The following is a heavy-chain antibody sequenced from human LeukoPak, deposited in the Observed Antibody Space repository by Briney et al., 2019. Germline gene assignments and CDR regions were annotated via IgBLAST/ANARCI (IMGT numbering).Heavy chain of an antibody. Sequence: PGGSLRLSCAASGFTFSSYEMNWVRQAPGKGLEWVSYISSSGSTIYYADSVKGRFTISRDNAKNTLYLQMNSLRAEDTAVYYCAKDEGPVTPEPFDYWGQGTLVTVSS. J-gene: IGHJ4*02. D-gene: IGHD4-17*01. CDR2: ISSSGSTI. CDR1: GFTFSSYE. V-gene: IGHV3-48*03. CDR3: AKDEGPVTPEPFDY.